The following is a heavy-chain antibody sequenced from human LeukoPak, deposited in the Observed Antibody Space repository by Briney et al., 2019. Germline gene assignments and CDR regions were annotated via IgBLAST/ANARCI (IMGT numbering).Heavy chain of an antibody. CDR2: MNPNSGNT. CDR1: GYTFTSYD. Sequence: ASVKVSCKASGYTFTSYDINWVRQATGQGLEWMGWMNPNSGNTGYAQKFQGRVTMTRNTSISTAYMELSSLRSEDTAVYYCAMIAARPNWFDPWGQGTLVTVSS. J-gene: IGHJ5*02. V-gene: IGHV1-8*01. CDR3: AMIAARPNWFDP. D-gene: IGHD6-6*01.